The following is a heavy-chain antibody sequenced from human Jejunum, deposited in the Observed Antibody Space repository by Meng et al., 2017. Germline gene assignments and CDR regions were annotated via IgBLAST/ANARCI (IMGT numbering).Heavy chain of an antibody. CDR3: VYGPDY. CDR2: ISYDGSNN. Sequence: QVQLVESGGGVDQAGRSLRLSCTASGFTFRSFAMQWVRQTPGKGLEWVAVISYDGSNNYYADSVMGRFTISRDNSKNTLYLEMNSLRPEDTAVYYCVYGPDYWGQGTLVTVSS. J-gene: IGHJ4*02. CDR1: GFTFRSFA. D-gene: IGHD2/OR15-2a*01. V-gene: IGHV3-30*01.